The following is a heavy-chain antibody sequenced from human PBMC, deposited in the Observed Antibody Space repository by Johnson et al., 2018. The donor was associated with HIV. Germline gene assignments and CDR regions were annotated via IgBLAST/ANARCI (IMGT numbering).Heavy chain of an antibody. CDR2: ISYDGSNK. CDR1: GFTFSSYA. V-gene: IGHV3-30-3*01. D-gene: IGHD4-17*01. J-gene: IGHJ3*02. Sequence: QVQLVESGGGVVQPGRSLRLSCAASGFTFSSYAMHWVRQAPGKGLEWVAVISYDGSNKYYADSVKGRFTISSDNSKNTLYLQMNSLRAEDTAVYYCARELDVGDQRKNDAFDIWGQGTMVTVSS. CDR3: ARELDVGDQRKNDAFDI.